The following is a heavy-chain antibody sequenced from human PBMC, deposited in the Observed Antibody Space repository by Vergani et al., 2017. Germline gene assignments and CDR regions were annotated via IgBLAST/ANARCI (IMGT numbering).Heavy chain of an antibody. CDR1: GGTFSSYA. V-gene: IGHV1-69*01. J-gene: IGHJ6*03. Sequence: QVQLVQSGAEVKKPGSSVKVSCKASGGTFSSYAISWVRQAPGQGLEWMGGIIPIFGTANYAQKFQGRVTITADESTSTAYMELSSLRAEDTAVYYCARDRRYSDGYYYYYYMDVWGKGTTVTVSS. CDR3: ARDRRYSDGYYYYYYMDV. D-gene: IGHD5-18*01. CDR2: IIPIFGTA.